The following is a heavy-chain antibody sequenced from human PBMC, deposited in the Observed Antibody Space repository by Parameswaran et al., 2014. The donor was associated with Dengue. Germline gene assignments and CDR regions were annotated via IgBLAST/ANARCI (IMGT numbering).Heavy chain of an antibody. Sequence: WVRQAPGQGLEWMGWINPNSGGTNYAQKFQGRVTMTRDTSISTAYMELSRLRSDDTAVYYCARVGSVGSSGWYDGKFDYWGQGTLVTVSS. J-gene: IGHJ4*02. CDR3: ARVGSVGSSGWYDGKFDY. D-gene: IGHD6-19*01. CDR2: INPNSGGT. V-gene: IGHV1-2*02.